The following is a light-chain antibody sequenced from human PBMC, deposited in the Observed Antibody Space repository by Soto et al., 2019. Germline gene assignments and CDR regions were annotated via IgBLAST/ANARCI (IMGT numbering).Light chain of an antibody. V-gene: IGLV2-11*01. CDR3: CSYAVTYYV. J-gene: IGLJ1*01. CDR1: SSDVGGYNY. Sequence: QYALTQPRSVYVSPGQSVTISFTVTSSDVGGYNYVSWYQQHTGKAHKFMIYDVSKRPSGVPDRFSGSKSGNTASLTISGLQAEDEADYYCCSYAVTYYVFGTGTKLTVL. CDR2: DVS.